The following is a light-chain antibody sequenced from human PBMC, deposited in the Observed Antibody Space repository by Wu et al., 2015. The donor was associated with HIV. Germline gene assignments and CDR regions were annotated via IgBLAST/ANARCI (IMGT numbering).Light chain of an antibody. V-gene: IGKV1-9*01. CDR2: CV. CDR1: QDIXI. Sequence: VGDESHHHLRASQDIXIFSLYQQKPRETPTPPDLWCVLFANGVHQEFSGSGSGTDFTLTISSLQPEDFATYFCLQFKIHPRSFGQGTKLEI. J-gene: IGKJ2*03. CDR3: LQFKIHPRS.